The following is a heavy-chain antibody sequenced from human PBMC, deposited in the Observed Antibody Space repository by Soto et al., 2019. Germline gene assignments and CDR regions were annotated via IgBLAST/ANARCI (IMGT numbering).Heavy chain of an antibody. Sequence: SVKVSCKASGFTFTSSAMQWVRQARGQRLEWIGWIVVGSGNTNYAQKFQERVTITRDMSTSTAYMELSSLRSEDTAVYYCARTRVVPAAIGYYGMDVWGQGTTVTVSS. J-gene: IGHJ6*02. CDR3: ARTRVVPAAIGYYGMDV. V-gene: IGHV1-58*02. CDR1: GFTFTSSA. CDR2: IVVGSGNT. D-gene: IGHD2-2*01.